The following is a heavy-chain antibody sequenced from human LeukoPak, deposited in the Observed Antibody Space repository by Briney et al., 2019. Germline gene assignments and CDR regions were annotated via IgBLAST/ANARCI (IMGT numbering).Heavy chain of an antibody. D-gene: IGHD6-13*01. CDR3: ARDGSSWDAFDY. J-gene: IGHJ4*02. CDR1: GFTFSTYW. V-gene: IGHV3-74*01. Sequence: GGSLRLSCAASGFTFSTYWMHWVRQAPGKGLLWVSRINTDGNSTRYADSVKGRFTISRDNAKNTLFLQMDSLRAEGTAVYYCARDGSSWDAFDYWGQGTLVTVSS. CDR2: INTDGNST.